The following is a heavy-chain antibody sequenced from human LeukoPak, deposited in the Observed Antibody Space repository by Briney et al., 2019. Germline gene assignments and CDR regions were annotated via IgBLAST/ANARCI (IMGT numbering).Heavy chain of an antibody. Sequence: GESLKISCKGSGYSFTSYWIGWARQMPGKGLEWMGIIYPGDSDTRYSPSFQGQVTISADKSISTAYLQWSSLKASDTAMYYCARLGGGYCSSTSCYRPGSYYYYYMDVWGKGTTVTISS. J-gene: IGHJ6*03. D-gene: IGHD2-2*01. CDR1: GYSFTSYW. CDR2: IYPGDSDT. CDR3: ARLGGGYCSSTSCYRPGSYYYYYMDV. V-gene: IGHV5-51*01.